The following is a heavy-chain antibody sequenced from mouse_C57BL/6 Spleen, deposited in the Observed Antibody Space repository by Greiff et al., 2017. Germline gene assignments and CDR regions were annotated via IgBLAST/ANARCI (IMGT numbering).Heavy chain of an antibody. D-gene: IGHD2-4*01. CDR2: INPNNGGT. CDR3: ARRVYGEYDYEYYFDY. Sequence: EVQLQQSGPELVKPGASVKIPCKASGYTFTDYNMDWVKQSHGKSLEWIGDINPNNGGTIYNQKFKGKATLTVDKSSSTAYMELRSLTSEDTAVYYCARRVYGEYDYEYYFDYWGQGTTLTVSS. CDR1: GYTFTDYN. J-gene: IGHJ2*01. V-gene: IGHV1-18*01.